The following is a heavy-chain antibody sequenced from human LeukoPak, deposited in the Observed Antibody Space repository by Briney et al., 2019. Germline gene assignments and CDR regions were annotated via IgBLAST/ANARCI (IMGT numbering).Heavy chain of an antibody. V-gene: IGHV1-69*05. D-gene: IGHD6-13*01. CDR2: IIPIFGTA. Sequence: SVKVSCKASGGTFSSYAISWVRQAPGQGLEWMGGIIPIFGTANYAQKLQGRVTMTTDTSTSTAYMELRSLRSDDTAVYYCARAIAAAEPDYWGQGTLVTVSS. CDR1: GGTFSSYA. CDR3: ARAIAAAEPDY. J-gene: IGHJ4*02.